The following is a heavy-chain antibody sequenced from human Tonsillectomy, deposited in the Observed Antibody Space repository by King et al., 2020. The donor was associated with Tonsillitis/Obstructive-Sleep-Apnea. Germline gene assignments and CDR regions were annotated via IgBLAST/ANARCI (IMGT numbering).Heavy chain of an antibody. CDR1: GFTFSSYE. D-gene: IGHD2-2*03. Sequence: VQLVESGGHLVQPGGSLRLSCAASGFTFSSYEMNWVRQAPGKGLEWVSYISRSDNTIYYADSVKGRFTISRENAKNSVFLQMNSLRVEDTAVYYCARGDRRGYCSSASCYGLDSWGQGTLVSVSS. V-gene: IGHV3-48*03. CDR2: ISRSDNTI. CDR3: ARGDRRGYCSSASCYGLDS. J-gene: IGHJ5*01.